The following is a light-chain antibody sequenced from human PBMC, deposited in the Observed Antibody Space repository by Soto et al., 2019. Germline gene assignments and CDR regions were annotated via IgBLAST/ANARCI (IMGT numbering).Light chain of an antibody. CDR1: SSNIGSNS. V-gene: IGLV1-47*02. Sequence: QSVLTQPPSASGTPGQRVTISCSGSSSNIGSNSVYWYHHLPGTAPKLLIYNNDQRPSGVPDRISVSKSGTSASLAVSGLRSGDEADYDCASWDDRLTGLVFGGGTKLTFL. CDR2: NND. J-gene: IGLJ2*01. CDR3: ASWDDRLTGLV.